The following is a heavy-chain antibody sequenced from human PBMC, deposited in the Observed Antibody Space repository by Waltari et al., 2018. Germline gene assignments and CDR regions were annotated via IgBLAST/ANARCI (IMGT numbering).Heavy chain of an antibody. Sequence: EVQLVESGGGLVQPGGSLRLSCAASGFTFSDHHMDWVRQAPGKGLEWVARIRRKANSYTTEHAASVKGRFTISRDDSKDSLYLQMNSLKTEDTAVYFCAYIGEYSSGSDAFDIRGQGTMVTVSS. CDR2: IRRKANSYTT. D-gene: IGHD2-8*02. V-gene: IGHV3-72*01. CDR1: GFTFSDHH. CDR3: AYIGEYSSGSDAFDI. J-gene: IGHJ3*02.